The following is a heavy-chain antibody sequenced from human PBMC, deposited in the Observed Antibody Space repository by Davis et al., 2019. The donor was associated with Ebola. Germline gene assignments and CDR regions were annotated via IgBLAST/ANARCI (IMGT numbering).Heavy chain of an antibody. D-gene: IGHD6-13*01. V-gene: IGHV3-48*04. CDR1: GFTFSSYS. Sequence: GGSLRLSCAASGFTFSSYSMNWVRQAPGKGLEWVSYISSSSSTIYYADSVKGRFTISRDNAKNSLYLQMNSLRAEDTAVYYCARVLYSSPTNLYYYYDMDVWGQGTTVTVSS. CDR2: ISSSSSTI. CDR3: ARVLYSSPTNLYYYYDMDV. J-gene: IGHJ6*02.